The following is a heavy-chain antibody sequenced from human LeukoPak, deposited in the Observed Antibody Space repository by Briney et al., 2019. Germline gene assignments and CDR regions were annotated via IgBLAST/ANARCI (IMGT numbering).Heavy chain of an antibody. J-gene: IGHJ4*02. CDR2: IKQDGSEK. CDR3: ARDWSSFLGELSLGYFDY. D-gene: IGHD3-16*02. Sequence: GGSLRLSCAASGFTVSSNYMSWVRQAPGKGLEWVANIKQDGSEKYYVDSVKGRFTISRDNAKNSLYLQMNSLRAEDTAVYYCARDWSSFLGELSLGYFDYWGQGTLVTVSS. V-gene: IGHV3-7*03. CDR1: GFTVSSNY.